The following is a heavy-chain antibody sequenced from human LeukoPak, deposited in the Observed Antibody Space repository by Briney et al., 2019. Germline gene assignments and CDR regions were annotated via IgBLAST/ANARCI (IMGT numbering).Heavy chain of an antibody. Sequence: ASVKVSCKASGYTFTGYFMHWVRQAPGQGLEWMGWINPNSGGANYAQKFQGRVTMTRDTSISTAYMDLSRLRSDDTAVYYCARDERYDSSGYPFDYWGQGTLVTVSS. V-gene: IGHV1-2*02. D-gene: IGHD3-22*01. CDR3: ARDERYDSSGYPFDY. CDR2: INPNSGGA. CDR1: GYTFTGYF. J-gene: IGHJ4*02.